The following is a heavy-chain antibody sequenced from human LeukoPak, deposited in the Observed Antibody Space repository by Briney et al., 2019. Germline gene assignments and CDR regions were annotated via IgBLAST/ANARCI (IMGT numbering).Heavy chain of an antibody. V-gene: IGHV1-18*01. CDR1: GYTFTSYG. Sequence: ASVKVSCKASGYTFTSYGISWVRQAPGQGLERMGWISAYNGNTNYAQKLQGRVTMTTDTSTSTAYMELRSLRSDDTAVCYCARAAGRYYDFWSGYYSSPTDFDYWGQGTPVTVSS. CDR3: ARAAGRYYDFWSGYYSSPTDFDY. J-gene: IGHJ4*02. D-gene: IGHD3-3*01. CDR2: ISAYNGNT.